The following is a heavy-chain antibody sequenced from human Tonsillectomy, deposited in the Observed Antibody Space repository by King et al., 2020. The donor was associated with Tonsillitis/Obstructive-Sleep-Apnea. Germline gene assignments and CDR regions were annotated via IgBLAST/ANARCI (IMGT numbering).Heavy chain of an antibody. CDR1: GESFSAYY. Sequence: VQLQQWGAGLLKPSGTLSLSCSVYGESFSAYYWTWIRQPPGKGLEWIGEINHSGSTNYNPSLESRVTISVDTSKSQVCLNLTSVTAADTAVYYCARRAGGYLRLDYWGQGTLVTVSS. V-gene: IGHV4-34*01. D-gene: IGHD2-2*03. CDR2: INHSGST. J-gene: IGHJ4*02. CDR3: ARRAGGYLRLDY.